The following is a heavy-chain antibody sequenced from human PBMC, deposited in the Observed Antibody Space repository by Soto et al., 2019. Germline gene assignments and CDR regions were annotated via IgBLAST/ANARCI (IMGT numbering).Heavy chain of an antibody. CDR2: ISSDGSSV. CDR3: ARETLHCGGDCNDY. V-gene: IGHV3-48*03. D-gene: IGHD2-21*02. CDR1: GFTFSTYE. J-gene: IGHJ4*02. Sequence: SLRLSCEVFGFTFSTYEMNWVRQAPGKGLEWLSYISSDGSSVYYAASVRGRFTVSRDNAKNSLFLHLSSLGAEDTAVYYCARETLHCGGDCNDYWGRGTLVTVSS.